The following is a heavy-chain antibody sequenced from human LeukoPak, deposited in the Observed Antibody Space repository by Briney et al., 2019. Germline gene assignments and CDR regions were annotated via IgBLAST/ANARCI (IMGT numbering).Heavy chain of an antibody. Sequence: SETLCLTCTVSGVAISSSSYYGGWIRQPPGKGRGWIGIIYYSGSTSYNPSLTSRVTLSVDTSKPQFCLKLSSVTAAATAVYYCASQPQRGRHFDYWGQGTLVTVSS. D-gene: IGHD2-2*01. V-gene: IGHV4-39*01. CDR3: ASQPQRGRHFDY. CDR2: IYYSGST. J-gene: IGHJ4*02. CDR1: GVAISSSSYY.